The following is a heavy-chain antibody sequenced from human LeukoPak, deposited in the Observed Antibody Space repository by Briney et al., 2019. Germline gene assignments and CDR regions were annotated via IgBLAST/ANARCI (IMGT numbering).Heavy chain of an antibody. V-gene: IGHV3-15*04. CDR2: IESKTDGGTT. D-gene: IGHD7-27*01. Sequence: GGSLRLSCAASGFTFSNAWMSWVRQAPGKGLNWVGRIESKTDGGTTDYAAPVKGRFTISRDDSKNTLYLQMNSLKTDDTAVYNCTTDTSGDDYWGQGILVTVSS. J-gene: IGHJ4*02. CDR3: TTDTSGDDY. CDR1: GFTFSNAW.